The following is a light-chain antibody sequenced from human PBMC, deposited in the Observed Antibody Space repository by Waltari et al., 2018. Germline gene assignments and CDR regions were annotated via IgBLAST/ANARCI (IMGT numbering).Light chain of an antibody. Sequence: DVVMTQSQLSLPVPLGQPSSISGNSSQSLVHSDGNTHLNWFQQRPGQSPMRLIYRVSNRDSGVPDRFSGSGSGTDFTLKTRRVEADDVGVYYCMKGTHWPYTFVHGTKLDIK. CDR2: RVS. V-gene: IGKV2-30*02. CDR1: QSLVHSDGNTH. J-gene: IGKJ2*01. CDR3: MKGTHWPYT.